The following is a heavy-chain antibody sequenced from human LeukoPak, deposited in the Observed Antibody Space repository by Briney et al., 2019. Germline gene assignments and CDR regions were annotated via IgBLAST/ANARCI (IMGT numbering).Heavy chain of an antibody. Sequence: SETLSLTCAVSGGSISSSNWWSWVRQPPGKGLEGIGEIYHSGSANYNPSLKSRVTISVGKSKNQFSLRLSSVTAADTAVYYCASAGHDGIGYKVCWGQGTLVTVSS. J-gene: IGHJ4*02. CDR2: IYHSGSA. V-gene: IGHV4-4*02. CDR3: ASAGHDGIGYKVC. D-gene: IGHD3-22*01. CDR1: GGSISSSNW.